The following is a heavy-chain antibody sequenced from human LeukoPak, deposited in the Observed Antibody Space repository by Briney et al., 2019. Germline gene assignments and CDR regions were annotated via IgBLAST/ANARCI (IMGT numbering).Heavy chain of an antibody. CDR3: ARQPVVPTPFFDY. D-gene: IGHD2-2*01. Sequence: PSETLSLTCTVSGGSISSYYWSWIRQPPGKGLEWIGYIYYSGSTNYNPSLKSRVTISVDTSKNQFSLKLSSVTAADTAVYYCARQPVVPTPFFDYWGQGTLVTVSS. CDR2: IYYSGST. CDR1: GGSISSYY. V-gene: IGHV4-59*12. J-gene: IGHJ4*02.